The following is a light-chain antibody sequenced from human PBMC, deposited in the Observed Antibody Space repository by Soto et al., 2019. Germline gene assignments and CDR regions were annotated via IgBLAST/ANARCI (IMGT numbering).Light chain of an antibody. CDR1: SSDVGTYNY. CDR2: EVS. CDR3: TSYTTSSALNVV. Sequence: QSALTQPASVSGSPGQSITIACTGTSSDVGTYNYVSWYQQHPGKAPKLMLYEVSNRPSGVSNRFSGSKSGNTASLTISGLQAEDEADYYCTSYTTSSALNVVFGGGTKVTVL. J-gene: IGLJ2*01. V-gene: IGLV2-14*01.